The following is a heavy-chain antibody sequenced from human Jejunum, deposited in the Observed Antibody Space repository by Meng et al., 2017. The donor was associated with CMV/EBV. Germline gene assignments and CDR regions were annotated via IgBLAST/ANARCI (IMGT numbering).Heavy chain of an antibody. V-gene: IGHV3-21*01. D-gene: IGHD2-2*02. CDR2: ISSRSSYI. Sequence: PFSTYSMNWVRQAPGKGLEWVSSISSRSSYIYYADSVKGRFTISRDNTKNSLYLQMNSLRVEDTAVYYCTRREAAAIFGGDWFDSWGQGTLVTVSS. CDR3: TRREAAAIFGGDWFDS. J-gene: IGHJ5*01. CDR1: PFSTYS.